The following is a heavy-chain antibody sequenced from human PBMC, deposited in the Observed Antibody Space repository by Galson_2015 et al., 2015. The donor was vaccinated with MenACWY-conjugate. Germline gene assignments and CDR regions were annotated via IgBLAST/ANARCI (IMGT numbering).Heavy chain of an antibody. CDR1: GYTFTSYA. D-gene: IGHD4-23*01. CDR3: ARDLVRIFDY. Sequence: SVKVSCKASGYTFTSYAMHWVRQAPGQRPEWMGWINAGNGNTKYSQKFQGRVTITRDTSASTAYMELSSLRPEDTTVYYCARDLVRIFDYWGQGTLVTVSS. CDR2: INAGNGNT. J-gene: IGHJ4*02. V-gene: IGHV1-3*01.